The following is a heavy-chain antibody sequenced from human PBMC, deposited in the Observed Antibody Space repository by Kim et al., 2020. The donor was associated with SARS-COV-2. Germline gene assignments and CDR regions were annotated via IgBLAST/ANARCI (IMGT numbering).Heavy chain of an antibody. CDR2: IKSKTDGGTT. V-gene: IGHV3-15*01. Sequence: GGSLRLSCAASGFTFSNAWMCWVRQAPGKGLEWVGRIKSKTDGGTTDYAAPVKGRFTISRDDSKNTLYLQMNSLKTEDTAVYYCTTGYFDWLLPRPPNWGQGTLVTVSS. D-gene: IGHD3-9*01. J-gene: IGHJ4*02. CDR1: GFTFSNAW. CDR3: TTGYFDWLLPRPPN.